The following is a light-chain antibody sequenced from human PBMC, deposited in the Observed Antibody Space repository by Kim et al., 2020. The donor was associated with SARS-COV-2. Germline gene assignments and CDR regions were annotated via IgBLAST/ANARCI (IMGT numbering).Light chain of an antibody. CDR2: YDS. CDR1: NIGSKS. V-gene: IGLV3-21*04. Sequence: APGKTARNTCGGNNIGSKSVHWYQQKPGQAPVLVIYYDSDRPSGIPERFSGSNSGNTATLTISRVEAGDEADYYCQVWDSSSDHSVFGGGTQLTVL. CDR3: QVWDSSSDHSV. J-gene: IGLJ3*02.